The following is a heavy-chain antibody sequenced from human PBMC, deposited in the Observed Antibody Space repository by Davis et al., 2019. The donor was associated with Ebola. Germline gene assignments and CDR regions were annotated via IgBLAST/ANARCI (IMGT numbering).Heavy chain of an antibody. D-gene: IGHD4-11*01. CDR2: ISGSGGST. CDR1: GFTFSSYA. V-gene: IGHV3-23*01. J-gene: IGHJ4*02. CDR3: TTTTTASDY. Sequence: GGSLRLSCAASGFTFSSYAMSWVRQAPGKGLEWVSAISGSGGSTYYADSVKGRFTISRDNSKNPAYLQMNSLKTEDTAVYYCTTTTTASDYWGQGTLVTVSS.